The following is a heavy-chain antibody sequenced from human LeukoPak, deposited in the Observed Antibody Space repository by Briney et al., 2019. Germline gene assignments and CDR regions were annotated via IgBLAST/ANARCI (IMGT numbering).Heavy chain of an antibody. D-gene: IGHD2/OR15-2a*01. V-gene: IGHV4-39*01. CDR1: GGSISSSNYY. CDR2: IYYSGDS. CDR3: ARHENIIMVPTAHAFDY. Sequence: SETLSLTCTVSGGSISSSNYYWGWIRQPPGKGLEWIGTIYYSGDSYYNPSLKSRASISVDTSENRFSLNVNSVTAADTAVYFCARHENIIMVPTAHAFDYWGQGALVTVSS. J-gene: IGHJ4*02.